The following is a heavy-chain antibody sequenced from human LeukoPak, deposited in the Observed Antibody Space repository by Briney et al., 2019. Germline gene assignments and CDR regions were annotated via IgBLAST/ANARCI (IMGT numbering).Heavy chain of an antibody. J-gene: IGHJ6*03. CDR1: GFTFSSYG. Sequence: GGSLRLSCAASGFTFSSYGMHWVRQAPGKGLEWVAFIRYDGSNKYYADSVKGRFTISRDNSKNTLYLQMNSLRAEDTAVYQWAKDGWYSSSTSCKNYYYYMDVWGKGTTVTVSS. CDR3: AKDGWYSSSTSCKNYYYYMDV. V-gene: IGHV3-30*02. D-gene: IGHD2-2*01. CDR2: IRYDGSNK.